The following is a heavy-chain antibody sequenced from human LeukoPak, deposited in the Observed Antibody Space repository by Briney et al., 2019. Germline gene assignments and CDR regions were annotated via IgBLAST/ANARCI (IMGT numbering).Heavy chain of an antibody. Sequence: GGSLRLSCAGSGFTFSNYWIHWVRQAPGKRLVWVSRINSDGSTTTYADSVKGRFTISRDNAENTVYLQMNSLGAEDTAVYYCAREGSGRALDPWGQGTLVTVSS. CDR2: INSDGSTT. V-gene: IGHV3-74*01. D-gene: IGHD1-26*01. CDR1: GFTFSNYW. J-gene: IGHJ5*02. CDR3: AREGSGRALDP.